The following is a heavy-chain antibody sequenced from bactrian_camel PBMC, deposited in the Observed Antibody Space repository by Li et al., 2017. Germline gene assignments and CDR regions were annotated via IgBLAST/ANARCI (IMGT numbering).Heavy chain of an antibody. CDR2: IDTDGVS. J-gene: IGHJ6*01. V-gene: IGHV3S26*01. CDR3: QAAATPTYFGTGKAWNDA. D-gene: IGHD3*01. Sequence: HVQLVESGGGSVQAGGSLRLSCAASGYTYSSYCMAWFRQAPGKEREGVAAIDTDGVSTYADTVKGRFTISRDNAKNTLYLQMNSLKPEDTGRYYCQAAATPTYFGTGKAWNDAWGHGTQVTVS. CDR1: GYTYSSYC.